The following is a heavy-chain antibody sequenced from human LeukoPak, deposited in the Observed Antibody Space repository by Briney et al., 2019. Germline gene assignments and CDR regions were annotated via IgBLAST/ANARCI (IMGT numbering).Heavy chain of an antibody. V-gene: IGHV4-59*08. CDR1: GGSISSYY. J-gene: IGHJ3*02. CDR2: IYYSGST. Sequence: PSQTLSLTCTVSGGSISSYYWSWIRQPPGKGLEWIGYIYYSGSTNYNPSLKSRVTISVDTSKNQFSLKLSFVTAADTAVYYCARHWAPCGGDCYAFDIWGQGTLVTVSS. CDR3: ARHWAPCGGDCYAFDI. D-gene: IGHD2-21*02.